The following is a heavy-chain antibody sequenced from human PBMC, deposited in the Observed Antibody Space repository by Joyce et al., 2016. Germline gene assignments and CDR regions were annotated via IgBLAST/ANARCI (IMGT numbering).Heavy chain of an antibody. CDR3: VRNSARNPIDNYYYGFDV. CDR2: SRIKATSYST. V-gene: IGHV3-72*01. CDR1: GFTFSDHY. D-gene: IGHD2-15*01. J-gene: IGHJ6*02. Sequence: EVQLVESGGGLVQPGGSLRLSCVASGFTFSDHYMDWVRQAPGKGLEWLGRSRIKATSYSTEYAASVKGRFTISRYVAENSLHLQMSSLKTEDTAVYYCVRNSARNPIDNYYYGFDVWGQGTTVIVSS.